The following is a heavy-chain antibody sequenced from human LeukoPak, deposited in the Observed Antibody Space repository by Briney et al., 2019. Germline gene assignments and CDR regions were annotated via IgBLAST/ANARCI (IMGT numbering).Heavy chain of an antibody. V-gene: IGHV1-46*01. CDR2: ITPSNGVT. CDR1: GYAFTNYN. D-gene: IGHD6-25*01. J-gene: IGHJ4*02. CDR3: AREAPATFYFEY. Sequence: ASVKVSCKASGYAFTNYNVHWVRQAPGQGLEWVGIITPSNGVTDYPQKFQGRVTLTRDMSTSTVYMELSSLRSDDTAIYYCAREAPATFYFEYWGQGTLVTVSS.